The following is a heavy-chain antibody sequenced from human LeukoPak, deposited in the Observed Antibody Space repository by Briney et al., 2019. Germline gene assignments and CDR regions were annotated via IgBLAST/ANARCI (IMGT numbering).Heavy chain of an antibody. CDR2: ISGSGGST. CDR3: AKEKPVRPPYDYVWGSYRYTYFQH. J-gene: IGHJ1*01. Sequence: PGGSLRLSCAASGFTFSSYAMSWVRQAPGKGLEWVSAISGSGGSTYYADSVKGRFTISRDNSKNTLYLQMNSLRAEDTAVYYCAKEKPVRPPYDYVWGSYRYTYFQHWGQGTLVTVSS. D-gene: IGHD3-16*02. V-gene: IGHV3-23*01. CDR1: GFTFSSYA.